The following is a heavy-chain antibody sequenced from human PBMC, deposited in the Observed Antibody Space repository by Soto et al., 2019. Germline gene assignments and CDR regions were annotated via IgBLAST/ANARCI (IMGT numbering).Heavy chain of an antibody. CDR1: GFTFSSYG. CDR2: IWYDGSNK. V-gene: IGHV3-33*01. D-gene: IGHD1-20*01. J-gene: IGHJ4*02. Sequence: QVQLVESGGGVVQPGRSLRLSCAASGFTFSSYGMHWVRQAPGKGLEWVAVIWYDGSNKYYADSVKGRFTISRDNSKNTLYLQMNSLRAEDTAVYYCARDGAYNWNERLIDYWGQGTLVTVSS. CDR3: ARDGAYNWNERLIDY.